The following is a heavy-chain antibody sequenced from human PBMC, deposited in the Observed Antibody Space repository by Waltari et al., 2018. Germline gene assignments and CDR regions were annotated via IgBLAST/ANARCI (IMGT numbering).Heavy chain of an antibody. J-gene: IGHJ4*02. CDR2: IYYSGST. CDR3: ARGKDETYYDFWSGYYYFDY. Sequence: QVQLQESGPGLVKPSETLSLTCTVSGGSISSHYWSWIRQPPGKGLELIGYIYYSGSTNYTPSLKSRVTISVDTSKNQFSLKLSSVTAADTAVYYCARGKDETYYDFWSGYYYFDYWGQGTLVTVSS. D-gene: IGHD3-3*01. V-gene: IGHV4-59*11. CDR1: GGSISSHY.